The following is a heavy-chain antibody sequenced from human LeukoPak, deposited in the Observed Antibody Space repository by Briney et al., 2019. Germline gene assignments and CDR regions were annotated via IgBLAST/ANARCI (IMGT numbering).Heavy chain of an antibody. D-gene: IGHD6-19*01. CDR2: ISGSGGST. J-gene: IGHJ6*03. V-gene: IGHV3-23*01. CDR3: AKRIAVAYYYYMDV. CDR1: GFTFSSYA. Sequence: PGGSLRLSCAASGFTFSSYAMSWVRQAPGKGLEWVSAISGSGGSTYYADSVKGRFTISRDNSKNTLCLQMNSLRAEDTAVYYCAKRIAVAYYYYMDVWGKGTTVTVSS.